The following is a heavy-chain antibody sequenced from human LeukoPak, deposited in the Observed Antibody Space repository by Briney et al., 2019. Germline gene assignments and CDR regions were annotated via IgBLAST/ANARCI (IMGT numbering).Heavy chain of an antibody. V-gene: IGHV4-39*01. CDR1: GGSISSGSYY. CDR2: IYYSGST. CDR3: ARRVTMVRGVMQRWFDP. Sequence: SETLSLTCTVSGGSISSGSYYWGWLRQPPGKGLEWIGSIYYSGSTYYNPSLKSRLTISVDTSKNQFSLKLSFVTAADTAVYYCARRVTMVRGVMQRWFDPWGQGTLVTVSS. D-gene: IGHD3-10*01. J-gene: IGHJ5*02.